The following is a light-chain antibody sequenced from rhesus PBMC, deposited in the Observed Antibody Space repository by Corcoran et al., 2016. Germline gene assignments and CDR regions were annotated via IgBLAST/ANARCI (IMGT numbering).Light chain of an antibody. CDR1: QSISRW. V-gene: IGKV1-22*01. J-gene: IGKJ4*01. CDR2: KAS. Sequence: DIQMTQSPSSLSASVGDTVTITCRASQSISRWVAWYQQKPGKAPKLLIYKASSLQSGVPSRVSGSGSGTDFTLPISSLQSEDFATYYCQQYGSSPLTFSGGTKVELE. CDR3: QQYGSSPLT.